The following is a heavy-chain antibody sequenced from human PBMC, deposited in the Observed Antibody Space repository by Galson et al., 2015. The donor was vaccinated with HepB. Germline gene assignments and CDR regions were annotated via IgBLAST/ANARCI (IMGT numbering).Heavy chain of an antibody. D-gene: IGHD4-17*01. Sequence: SVKVSCKASGYTFTDYHLHWVRQAPGQGLEWMGWINPNTGDTKFAQKFQGRLTMTRDTSINTVFMDLNRLKYDDAAIYFCARDDSEDGDYGPDLLGWIDYWGQGSLVTVSS. CDR2: INPNTGDT. CDR1: GYTFTDYH. J-gene: IGHJ4*02. CDR3: ARDDSEDGDYGPDLLGWIDY. V-gene: IGHV1-2*02.